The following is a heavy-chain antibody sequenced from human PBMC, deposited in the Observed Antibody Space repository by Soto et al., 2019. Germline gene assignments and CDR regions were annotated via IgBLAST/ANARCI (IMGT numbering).Heavy chain of an antibody. Sequence: GGSLRLSCAASGFTFSSYSMNWVRQAPGKGLEWVSYISSSSSTIYYADSVKGRFTISRDNAKNSLYLQMNSLRDEDTAVYYCARESWTLARPVLGGSYLNADYYYYGMDVWGQGTTVTVSS. CDR3: ARESWTLARPVLGGSYLNADYYYYGMDV. D-gene: IGHD1-26*01. J-gene: IGHJ6*02. CDR2: ISSSSSTI. V-gene: IGHV3-48*02. CDR1: GFTFSSYS.